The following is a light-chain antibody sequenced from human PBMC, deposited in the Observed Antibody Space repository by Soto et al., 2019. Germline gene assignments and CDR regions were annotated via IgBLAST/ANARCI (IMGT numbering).Light chain of an antibody. CDR3: QQYSSDLNT. CDR1: QGISTW. J-gene: IGKJ2*01. CDR2: KAS. Sequence: DIQMTQSPSSVCTSVGDRVTITCRASQGISTWLAWYQHKPGKAPKLLIYKASTLESGVSSRFSGRGSGTDFTLTIRDLQPDDFATYYCQQYSSDLNTFGQGTKVDIK. V-gene: IGKV1-5*03.